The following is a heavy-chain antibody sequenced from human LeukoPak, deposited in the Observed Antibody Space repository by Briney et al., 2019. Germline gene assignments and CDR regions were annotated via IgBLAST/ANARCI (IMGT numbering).Heavy chain of an antibody. CDR2: INHSGST. CDR1: GGSFSGYY. D-gene: IGHD3-3*01. Sequence: SETLSLTCAVYGGSFSGYYWSWIRQPPGKGLEWMGEINHSGSTNYNPSLKSRVTISVDTSKNQFSLKLSSVTAADTAVYYCARARRYDFWSGYPYYFDYWGQGTLVTVSS. J-gene: IGHJ4*02. V-gene: IGHV4-34*01. CDR3: ARARRYDFWSGYPYYFDY.